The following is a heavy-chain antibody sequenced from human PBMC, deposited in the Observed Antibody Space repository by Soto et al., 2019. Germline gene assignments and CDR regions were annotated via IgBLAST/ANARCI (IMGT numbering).Heavy chain of an antibody. V-gene: IGHV4-34*01. D-gene: IGHD2-2*01. J-gene: IGHJ5*02. Sequence: SETLSLTCTVSGGSISGYYWNWIRQPPGKGPEWIGEVNQSGSTNYNPSLKSRVTISVDTSKNQFSLKLSCVTAADTAVYYCARDLLVPAAIHVGDWFDPWGQGTQVTVSS. CDR2: VNQSGST. CDR1: GGSISGYY. CDR3: ARDLLVPAAIHVGDWFDP.